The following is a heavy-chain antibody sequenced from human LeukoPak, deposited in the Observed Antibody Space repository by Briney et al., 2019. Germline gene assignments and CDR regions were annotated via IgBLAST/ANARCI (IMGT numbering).Heavy chain of an antibody. CDR2: ISPTGSTT. V-gene: IGHV3-74*01. CDR1: GFSFSGHW. D-gene: IGHD6-6*01. Sequence: PGGSLRLSCTASGFSFSGHWMHWARHLPGKGLVWVSRISPTGSTTSYADSVKGRFTVSRDNAKNTLYLQVNTLRAEDTAVYSCARGPNSNWSGLDFWGQGTLLTVSS. CDR3: ARGPNSNWSGLDF. J-gene: IGHJ4*02.